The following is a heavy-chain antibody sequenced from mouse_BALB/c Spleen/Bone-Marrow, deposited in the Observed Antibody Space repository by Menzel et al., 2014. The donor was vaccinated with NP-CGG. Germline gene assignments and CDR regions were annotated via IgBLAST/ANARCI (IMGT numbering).Heavy chain of an antibody. CDR3: ARSDYRYDPFAY. J-gene: IGHJ3*01. CDR1: GYTFTDYW. Sequence: QVQLQKPGAELVMPGASVKMSCKASGYTFTDYWMHWVKQRPGQGLEWIGAIDTSDSYTSYNQKFKGKATLTVDESSSTAYMQLSSLTSEDSAVYYCARSDYRYDPFAYWGQGTLVTVSA. V-gene: IGHV1-69*01. D-gene: IGHD2-14*01. CDR2: IDTSDSYT.